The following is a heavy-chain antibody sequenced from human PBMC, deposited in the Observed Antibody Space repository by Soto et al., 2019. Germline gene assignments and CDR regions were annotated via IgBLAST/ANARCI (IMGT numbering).Heavy chain of an antibody. CDR3: ARGGGRDGYNLLFIDY. Sequence: EVQLVESGGGLVQPGGSLRLSCAASGFTFSSYSMNWVRQAPGKGLEWVSYISSSSSTIYYADSVKGRFTISRDNAKNSLYLQMNSLRDEDTAVYYCARGGGRDGYNLLFIDYWGQGTLVTVSS. V-gene: IGHV3-48*02. D-gene: IGHD5-12*01. J-gene: IGHJ4*02. CDR2: ISSSSSTI. CDR1: GFTFSSYS.